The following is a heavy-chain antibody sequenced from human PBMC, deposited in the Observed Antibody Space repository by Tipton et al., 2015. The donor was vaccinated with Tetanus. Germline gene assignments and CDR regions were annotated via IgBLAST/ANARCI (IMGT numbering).Heavy chain of an antibody. V-gene: IGHV4-31*03. CDR2: VYYSGSA. Sequence: TLSLTCNVSGASMIGGGYFWSWVRQHPGKGLEWIGYVYYSGSATYNPSLKRRVVISVDTSKDQFSLKMNSVTAADTAVYYCARVGNTMIGGQATHFDYWGPGALVTVSS. D-gene: IGHD3-10*01. CDR1: GASMIGGGYF. CDR3: ARVGNTMIGGQATHFDY. J-gene: IGHJ4*02.